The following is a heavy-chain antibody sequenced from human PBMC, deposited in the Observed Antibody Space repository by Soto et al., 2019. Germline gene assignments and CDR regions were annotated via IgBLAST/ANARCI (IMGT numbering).Heavy chain of an antibody. CDR3: ARRGYGSRWPNVYMDV. V-gene: IGHV3-64*01. J-gene: IGHJ6*03. CDR2: ISNNGAHT. D-gene: IGHD6-13*01. Sequence: GSRRLSCAASGITFSNYEMHWVRQAPGKGLEYVSGISNNGAHTDYAKSVKGRFTISRDNSENTLYLQMGSLRAEDMALYYCARRGYGSRWPNVYMDVWGKGTTVTVSS. CDR1: GITFSNYE.